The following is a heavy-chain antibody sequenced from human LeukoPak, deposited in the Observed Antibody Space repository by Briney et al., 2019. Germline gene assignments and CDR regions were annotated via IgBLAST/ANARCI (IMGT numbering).Heavy chain of an antibody. Sequence: GESLTLTCTASGCTITSHWMHWLRQVPGKGLFWVSFIRTDGSISCYADSVKRRFTISRDNAKNTVYLQMNSLRAEDTAVYYCARDHSRVFGAVMSWWFDPWGQGNLVTVSS. CDR3: ARDHSRVFGAVMSWWFDP. J-gene: IGHJ5*02. D-gene: IGHD3-3*01. V-gene: IGHV3-74*01. CDR1: GCTITSHW. CDR2: IRTDGSIS.